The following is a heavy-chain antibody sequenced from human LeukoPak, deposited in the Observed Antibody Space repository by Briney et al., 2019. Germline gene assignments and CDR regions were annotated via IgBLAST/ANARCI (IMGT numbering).Heavy chain of an antibody. CDR2: IGHDGTNK. D-gene: IGHD5-18*01. Sequence: GGSLRLSCAASGFTFSNYGMHWVRQAPGKGPEWVAVIGHDGTNKYYADSVKGRFTISRDNSKNTPYLQMNSLRAEDTAVYYCTRDVGHSALANWGQGVLVTVSS. CDR3: TRDVGHSALAN. V-gene: IGHV3-33*01. J-gene: IGHJ4*02. CDR1: GFTFSNYG.